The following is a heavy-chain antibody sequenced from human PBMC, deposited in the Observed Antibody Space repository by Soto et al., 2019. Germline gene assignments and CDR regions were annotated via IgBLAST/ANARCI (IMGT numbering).Heavy chain of an antibody. CDR3: ARHYKGILTGATDPYYGMDV. Sequence: PGESLKISCKGSGYSFTSYWISWVRQMPGKGLEWMGRIDPSDSYTNYSPSFQGHVTISADKSISTAYLQWSSLKASDTAMYYCARHYKGILTGATDPYYGMDVWGQGTTVTVSS. CDR2: IDPSDSYT. V-gene: IGHV5-10-1*01. J-gene: IGHJ6*02. CDR1: GYSFTSYW. D-gene: IGHD3-9*01.